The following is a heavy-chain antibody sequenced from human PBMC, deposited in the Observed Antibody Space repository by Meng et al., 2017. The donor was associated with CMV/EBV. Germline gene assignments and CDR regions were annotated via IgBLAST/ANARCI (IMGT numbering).Heavy chain of an antibody. J-gene: IGHJ6*02. CDR2: IRYDGSNK. CDR3: AKDEYSSSSGYYYGMDV. CDR1: GFTFSSSW. D-gene: IGHD6-6*01. Sequence: GGSLRLSCAASGFTFSSSWMHWVCQAPEKGLEWVAFIRYDGSNKYYADSVKGRFTISRDNSKNTLYLQMNSLRAEDTAVYYCAKDEYSSSSGYYYGMDVWGQGTTVTVSS. V-gene: IGHV3-30*02.